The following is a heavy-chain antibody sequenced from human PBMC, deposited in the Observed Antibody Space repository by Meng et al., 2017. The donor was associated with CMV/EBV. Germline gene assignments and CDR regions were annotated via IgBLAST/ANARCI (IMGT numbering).Heavy chain of an antibody. CDR3: ARDGGGYFSSTSCQDPYYCYGMDV. CDR2: MNPNSGNT. J-gene: IGHJ6*02. CDR1: GYTFTSYD. V-gene: IGHV1-8*03. Sequence: ASVKVSCKASGYTFTSYDINWVRQATGQGLEWMGWMNPNSGNTGYAQKFQGRVTITKNTSISTAYMELSSLRSEDTAVYYCARDGGGYFSSTSCQDPYYCYGMDVWGQGTTVTVSS. D-gene: IGHD2-2*01.